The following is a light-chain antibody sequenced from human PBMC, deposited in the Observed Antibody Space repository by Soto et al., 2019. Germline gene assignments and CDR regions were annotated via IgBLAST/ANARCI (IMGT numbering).Light chain of an antibody. CDR1: QSISNY. J-gene: IGKJ2*01. CDR3: QQSYRSPYT. CDR2: GAS. V-gene: IGKV1-39*01. Sequence: DIQMTQSPSSLSASVGDRVTITCRASQSISNYLNWYQQKPWKAPKVLIYGASSLQSGVPSRCSGSGSGTDFTLTIGSLQPEDFATYYCQQSYRSPYTFGQGTKLEIK.